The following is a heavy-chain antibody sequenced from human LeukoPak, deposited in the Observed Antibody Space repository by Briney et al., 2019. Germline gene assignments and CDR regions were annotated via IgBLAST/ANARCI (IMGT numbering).Heavy chain of an antibody. CDR1: GYTFTTYG. Sequence: ASVKVSCKASGYTFTTYGISWVRQAPGQGLEWMGWINPNSGGTNYAQKFQGRVTMTRDTSISTAYMELSRLRSDDTAVYYCAREGSSSAGWFDPWGQGTLVTVSS. CDR3: AREGSSSAGWFDP. D-gene: IGHD6-6*01. V-gene: IGHV1-2*02. CDR2: INPNSGGT. J-gene: IGHJ5*02.